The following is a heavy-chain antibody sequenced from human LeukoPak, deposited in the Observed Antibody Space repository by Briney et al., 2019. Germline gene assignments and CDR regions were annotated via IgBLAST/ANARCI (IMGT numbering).Heavy chain of an antibody. CDR3: ARHHYFWSGYYNAFDM. D-gene: IGHD3-3*01. V-gene: IGHV4-39*01. Sequence: SETLSLTCTVSGGSISSSAYYWGWIRQSPGKGLEWIGTISYSGSTYYNPSLKSRLTISVDTSKNQFPLRLSSVAAADTAVYYCARHHYFWSGYYNAFDMWGQGTMVTVSS. CDR1: GGSISSSAYY. CDR2: ISYSGST. J-gene: IGHJ3*02.